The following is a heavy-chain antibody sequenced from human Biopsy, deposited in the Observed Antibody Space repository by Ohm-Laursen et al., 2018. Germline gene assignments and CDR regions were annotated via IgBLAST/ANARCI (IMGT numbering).Heavy chain of an antibody. D-gene: IGHD1-26*01. CDR2: IYTSGIT. Sequence: SETLSLTCTVSGGSLSSYSWSWIRQPAGKGLEWIGQIYTSGITNYNPSLKSRVTMSADTSKNQFSLRLSSVTAADTAVYYCALGGGSYVNFDYWGQGTLVTVSS. CDR3: ALGGGSYVNFDY. J-gene: IGHJ4*02. V-gene: IGHV4-4*07. CDR1: GGSLSSYS.